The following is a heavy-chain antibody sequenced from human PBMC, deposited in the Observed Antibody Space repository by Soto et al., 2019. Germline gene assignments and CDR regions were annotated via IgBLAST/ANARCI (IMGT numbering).Heavy chain of an antibody. V-gene: IGHV4-30-4*01. Sequence: QVQLQESGPGLVKASQTLSLVCTVSGGFVSSGIYYWSWIRQPPGKGLEWIGYIYYNGDTFYNPSLKSRVSISLDMSMNLFAQKVNAVTAADTGVYYCARDDGDEGGGFDHWGQGTLVTVSS. CDR1: GGFVSSGIYY. CDR3: ARDDGDEGGGFDH. J-gene: IGHJ5*02. D-gene: IGHD4-17*01. CDR2: IYYNGDT.